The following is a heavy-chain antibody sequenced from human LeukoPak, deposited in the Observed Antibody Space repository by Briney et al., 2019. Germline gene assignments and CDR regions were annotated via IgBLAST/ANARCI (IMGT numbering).Heavy chain of an antibody. CDR3: ARLSYSSSWGIISDF. J-gene: IGHJ4*02. V-gene: IGHV4-4*02. D-gene: IGHD6-13*01. CDR2: IYHSGST. CDR1: GGSISSSNW. Sequence: SETLSLICAVSGGSISSSNWWSWVRQPPGKGLEWIGEIYHSGSTNYNPSLKSRVTISVDKSKNQFSLELSSVTAADTAVYYCARLSYSSSWGIISDFWGQGTLVTVSS.